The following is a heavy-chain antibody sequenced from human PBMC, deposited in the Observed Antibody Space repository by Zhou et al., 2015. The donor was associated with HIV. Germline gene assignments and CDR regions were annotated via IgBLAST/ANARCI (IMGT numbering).Heavy chain of an antibody. J-gene: IGHJ5*02. CDR3: ARETSQYSGTNADNWFDV. Sequence: QIQLVQSGAEEKKPGASVKISCKTSGYNFDENGIHWMRQAPGQGLEWMGWINTANGNQEYLEKFQGRLTLTKDTSAKTAYLELSSLRHEDTSVYYCARETSQYSGTNADNWFDVWGRVVGSPSPQ. D-gene: IGHD5-12*01. CDR2: INTANGNQ. V-gene: IGHV1-3*05. CDR1: GYNFDENG.